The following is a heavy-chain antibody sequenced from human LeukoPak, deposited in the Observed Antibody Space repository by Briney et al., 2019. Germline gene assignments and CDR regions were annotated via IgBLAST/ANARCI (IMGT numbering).Heavy chain of an antibody. CDR1: GDSINYYY. Sequence: SETLSLTCTVSGDSINYYYWSWIRQSPGKGLEWIGYIHYTGTTNYNPSLKSRVTISVDTSKNQFSLKLSSVTAADTAVYYCARSSIAARRYYYYYYMDVWGKGTTVTVSS. J-gene: IGHJ6*03. V-gene: IGHV4-59*12. D-gene: IGHD6-6*01. CDR2: IHYTGTT. CDR3: ARSSIAARRYYYYYYMDV.